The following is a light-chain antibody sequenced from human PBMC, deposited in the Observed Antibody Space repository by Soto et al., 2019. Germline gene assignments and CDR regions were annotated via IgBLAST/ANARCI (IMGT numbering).Light chain of an antibody. Sequence: QSALTQPASVSGSPGQSITISCTGTSSDVGGYNYVSWYQQHPGKAPKLMIYEVGDRPSGVSNRFSGSKSGNTASLTISGLQAEDEADYYCSSYTITSTYVFGTGTKV. CDR1: SSDVGGYNY. J-gene: IGLJ1*01. V-gene: IGLV2-14*01. CDR2: EVG. CDR3: SSYTITSTYV.